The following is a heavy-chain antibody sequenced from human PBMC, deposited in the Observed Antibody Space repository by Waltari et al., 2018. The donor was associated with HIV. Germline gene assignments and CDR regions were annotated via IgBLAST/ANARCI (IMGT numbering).Heavy chain of an antibody. CDR1: GGSISRSSYY. Sequence: QLQLQESGTGLGKPSETLSLPCPVPGGSISRSSYYWGWIRQHPGKGLEWVVSFYYSGSTYYNPSLKSRVTISVDTSKNQFSMKLSSVTAADTAVYYCARAVQGYCSGGSCENYFDYWGQGTLVTVSS. D-gene: IGHD2-15*01. CDR3: ARAVQGYCSGGSCENYFDY. J-gene: IGHJ4*02. V-gene: IGHV4-39*01. CDR2: FYYSGST.